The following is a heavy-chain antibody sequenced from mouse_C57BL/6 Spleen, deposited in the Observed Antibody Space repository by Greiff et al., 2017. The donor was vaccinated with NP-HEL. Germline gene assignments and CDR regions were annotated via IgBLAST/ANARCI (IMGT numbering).Heavy chain of an antibody. D-gene: IGHD2-3*01. J-gene: IGHJ3*01. CDR2: IDPSDSYT. CDR1: GYTFTSYW. Sequence: VQLQQPGAELVMPGASVKLSCKASGYTFTSYWMHWVKQRPGQGLEWIGEIDPSDSYTNYNQKFKGKSTLTVDKSSSTAYMQLSSLTSEDSAVYYCARFGYDGLFAYWGQGTLVTVSA. V-gene: IGHV1-69*01. CDR3: ARFGYDGLFAY.